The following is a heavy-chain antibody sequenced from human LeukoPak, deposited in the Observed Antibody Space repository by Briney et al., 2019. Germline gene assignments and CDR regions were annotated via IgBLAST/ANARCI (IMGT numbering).Heavy chain of an antibody. CDR2: INWNGGST. V-gene: IGHV3-20*04. CDR3: ARANGYSSSPGYFDY. D-gene: IGHD6-6*01. CDR1: GFRLSDYW. Sequence: GGSLRLSCAVSGFRLSDYWMHWVRQVPGKGLVWVSGINWNGGSTGYADSVKGRFTISRDNAKNSLYLQMNSLRAEDTALYYCARANGYSSSPGYFDYWGQGTLVTVSS. J-gene: IGHJ4*02.